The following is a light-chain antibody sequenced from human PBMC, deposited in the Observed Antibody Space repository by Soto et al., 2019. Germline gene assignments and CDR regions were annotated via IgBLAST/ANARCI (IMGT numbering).Light chain of an antibody. CDR3: GPYTTAAWT. V-gene: IGKV1-27*01. Sequence: QMTDSSAKSSASGGDRVTITYLASQGSSSYLAWYQQKPGKVPKLLIYAASTLQPGVPSRFSGDGSGTDFTLTISSLQPEDVATYYCGPYTTAAWTFGQGTKLDIK. CDR2: AAS. CDR1: QGSSSY. J-gene: IGKJ1*01.